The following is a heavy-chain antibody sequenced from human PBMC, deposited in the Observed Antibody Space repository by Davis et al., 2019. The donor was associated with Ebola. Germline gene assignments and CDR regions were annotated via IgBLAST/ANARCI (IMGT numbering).Heavy chain of an antibody. Sequence: KVSCKASGYTFTSYWISWVRQMPGKGLEWMGRIDPSDSYTDYSPSFQGHVSISADKSINTAYLQWSSLKASDTAMYFCARHFVGKLFGMDVWGQGTTVTVSS. CDR2: IDPSDSYT. J-gene: IGHJ6*02. D-gene: IGHD3-3*02. CDR1: GYTFTSYW. CDR3: ARHFVGKLFGMDV. V-gene: IGHV5-10-1*01.